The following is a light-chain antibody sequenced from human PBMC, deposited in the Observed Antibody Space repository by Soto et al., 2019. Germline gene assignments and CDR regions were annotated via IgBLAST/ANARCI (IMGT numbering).Light chain of an antibody. Sequence: QSALTQPPSVSGSPGQSVTISCTGTSSDVGSYNRVSWYQQPPGTAPKLIIYEVSNRPSGVPDRFFGSKSGNTASLTISGLQAEDEADYYCSSFTSSNTWVFGGGTKRTVL. J-gene: IGLJ3*02. CDR3: SSFTSSNTWV. V-gene: IGLV2-18*02. CDR2: EVS. CDR1: SSDVGSYNR.